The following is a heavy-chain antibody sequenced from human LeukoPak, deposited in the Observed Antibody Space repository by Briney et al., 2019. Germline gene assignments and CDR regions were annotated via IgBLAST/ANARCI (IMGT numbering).Heavy chain of an antibody. Sequence: PGGSLRLSCAASGFTFSSYGMHWVRQAPGKGLEWVAVISYDGSNKYYADSVKGRFTISRDNSKNTLYLQMNSLRAEDTAVYYCAKEAPPTVWFGELLPSYFDYWGQGTLVTVSS. J-gene: IGHJ4*02. V-gene: IGHV3-30*18. CDR3: AKEAPPTVWFGELLPSYFDY. D-gene: IGHD3-10*01. CDR2: ISYDGSNK. CDR1: GFTFSSYG.